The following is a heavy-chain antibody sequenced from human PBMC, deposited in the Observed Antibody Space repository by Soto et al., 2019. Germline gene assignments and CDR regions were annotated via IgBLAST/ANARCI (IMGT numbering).Heavy chain of an antibody. D-gene: IGHD6-19*01. CDR1: GYTFTSYG. J-gene: IGHJ6*02. V-gene: IGHV1-18*01. CDR3: ARDRPYSSGPLDYYYYGMDV. Sequence: QVQLVQSGAEVKKPGASVKVSCKASGYTFTSYGISWVRQAPGQGLEWMGWISAYNGNTNYAQKLQGRVTMTTDTSTSTAYMELRSLRYYDTAVYYCARDRPYSSGPLDYYYYGMDVWGQGNTVTVSS. CDR2: ISAYNGNT.